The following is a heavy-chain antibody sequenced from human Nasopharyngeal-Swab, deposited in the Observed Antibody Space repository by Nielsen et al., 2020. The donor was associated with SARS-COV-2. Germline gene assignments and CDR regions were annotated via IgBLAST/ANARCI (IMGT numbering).Heavy chain of an antibody. CDR1: GFILSDSW. V-gene: IGHV3-74*01. CDR2: VKNDGTTT. Sequence: GESLKISCAASGFILSDSWVHLVRQAPGKGLVWVAPVKNDGTTTTYADAVKGRFTMSRDDAKNILYLQMNSLRTEDTAVYYCARDGQGAVDLDYWGQGSLVTVSS. D-gene: IGHD6-19*01. CDR3: ARDGQGAVDLDY. J-gene: IGHJ4*02.